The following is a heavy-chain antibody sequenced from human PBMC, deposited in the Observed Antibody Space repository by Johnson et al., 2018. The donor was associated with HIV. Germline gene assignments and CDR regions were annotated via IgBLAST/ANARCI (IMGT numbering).Heavy chain of an antibody. Sequence: QVQLVESGGGVVQPGRSLRLSCAASGFTFSYYGMHWVRQAPGKGLEWVAVIWFDGTNKYYADSVKGRFTISRDNSKNTLYLQMNSLRAADTAVYYCATARDGYNENWGAFDIWGQGTVVTVSS. CDR1: GFTFSYYG. D-gene: IGHD5-24*01. J-gene: IGHJ3*02. CDR2: IWFDGTNK. V-gene: IGHV3-33*01. CDR3: ATARDGYNENWGAFDI.